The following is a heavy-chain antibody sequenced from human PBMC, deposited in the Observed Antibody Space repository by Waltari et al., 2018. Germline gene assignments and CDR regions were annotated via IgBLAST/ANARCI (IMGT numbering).Heavy chain of an antibody. V-gene: IGHV3-33*01. CDR1: GFTFSNYG. J-gene: IGHJ4*02. CDR3: ARQTARDTSGYYYYFDY. D-gene: IGHD3-22*01. CDR2: IWYDRSKK. Sequence: QVQLVESGGGVVQPGRSLRLSCTASGFTFSNYGMHWLRQAPGKGLGWGAVIWYDRSKKYYAGSVKGRVTISRDNSENTLYLQMNSLRAEDTALYYCARQTARDTSGYYYYFDYWGQGTLVTVSS.